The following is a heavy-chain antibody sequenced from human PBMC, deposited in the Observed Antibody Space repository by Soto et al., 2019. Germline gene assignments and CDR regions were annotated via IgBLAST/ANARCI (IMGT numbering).Heavy chain of an antibody. Sequence: PGGSLRLSCAASGFTFSSFCMQWVRQAPGKGLEWVAVISHDGTNKYYADSVKGRFTISRDNSKNTLYLQMNSLRAEDTAVYYCAKSHSSESSGYYSSFDFWGQGSLVTVS. V-gene: IGHV3-30*18. CDR3: AKSHSSESSGYYSSFDF. D-gene: IGHD3-22*01. J-gene: IGHJ4*02. CDR2: ISHDGTNK. CDR1: GFTFSSFC.